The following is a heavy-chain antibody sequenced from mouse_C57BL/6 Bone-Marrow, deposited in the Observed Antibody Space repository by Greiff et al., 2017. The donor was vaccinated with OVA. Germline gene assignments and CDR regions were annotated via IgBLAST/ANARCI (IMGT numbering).Heavy chain of an antibody. CDR2: IYPRSGNT. J-gene: IGHJ2*01. V-gene: IGHV1-81*01. Sequence: QVQLQQSGAELARPGASVKLSCKASGYTFTSYGISWVKQRTGQGLEWIGEIYPRSGNTYYNEKFKGKATLTADKSSSTAYMELRSLTSEDSAVYFCARRNDYGFAYWGQGTTLTVSS. CDR3: ARRNDYGFAY. D-gene: IGHD2-4*01. CDR1: GYTFTSYG.